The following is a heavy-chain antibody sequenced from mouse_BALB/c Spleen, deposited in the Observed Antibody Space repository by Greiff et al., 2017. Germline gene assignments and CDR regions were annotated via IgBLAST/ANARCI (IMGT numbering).Heavy chain of an antibody. CDR2: ISNLAYSI. V-gene: IGHV5-15*02. J-gene: IGHJ2*01. CDR3: ARGGYDDYFDY. Sequence: EVHLVESGGGLVQPGGSRKLSCAASGFTFSDYGMAWVRQAPGKGPEWVAFISNLAYSIYYADTVTGRFTISRENAKNTLYLEMSSLRSEDTAMYYCARGGYDDYFDYWGQGTTLTASS. D-gene: IGHD2-14*01. CDR1: GFTFSDYG.